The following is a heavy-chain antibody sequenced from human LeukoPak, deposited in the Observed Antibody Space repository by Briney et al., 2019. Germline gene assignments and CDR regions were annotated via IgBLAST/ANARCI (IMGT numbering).Heavy chain of an antibody. CDR2: IYYSGST. CDR3: ARDLQYGSGSYSTNWFDP. D-gene: IGHD3-10*01. J-gene: IGHJ5*02. Sequence: SETLSLTCTVSSGSISTSNYYWSWLRQPPGKGLEWIGYIYYSGSTNYNPSLKSRVTISVDTSKNQFSLKLSSVTAADTAVYYCARDLQYGSGSYSTNWFDPWGQGTLVTVSS. CDR1: SGSISTSNYY. V-gene: IGHV4-61*01.